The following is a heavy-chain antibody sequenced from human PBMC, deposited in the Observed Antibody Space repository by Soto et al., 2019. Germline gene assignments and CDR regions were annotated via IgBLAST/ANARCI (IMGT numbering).Heavy chain of an antibody. CDR2: ISANSGNT. CDR1: GFIFNNYA. CDR3: ATAGNYDSSGRDF. Sequence: ASVKVSCKAFGFIFNNYAISWVRQAPGQGLEWMGWISANSGNTNYAQKLQGRVSMTTDTSTSTAYMELRSLRSDDTAVYYCATAGNYDSSGRDFWGQGTLVTVSS. D-gene: IGHD3-22*01. V-gene: IGHV1-18*04. J-gene: IGHJ4*02.